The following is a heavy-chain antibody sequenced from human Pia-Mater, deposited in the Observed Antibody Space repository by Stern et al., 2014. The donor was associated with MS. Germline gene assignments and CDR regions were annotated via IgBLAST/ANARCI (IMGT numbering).Heavy chain of an antibody. Sequence: QVQLQESGPGLVKPSETLSLTCAVSGDSISSYTHYWAWIRQPPGKGLEWIGSVYYSGATYYNPSLKSPVTISVETSKNTFSLGLNSVTAADTAVYYCAKHACTGAACPFDLWGQGTLVTVSS. CDR1: GDSISSYTHY. CDR2: VYYSGAT. V-gene: IGHV4-39*01. D-gene: IGHD2-8*02. J-gene: IGHJ4*02. CDR3: AKHACTGAACPFDL.